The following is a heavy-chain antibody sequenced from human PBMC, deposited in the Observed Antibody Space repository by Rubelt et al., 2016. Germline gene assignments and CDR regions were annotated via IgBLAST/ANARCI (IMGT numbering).Heavy chain of an antibody. D-gene: IGHD6-13*01. Sequence: QLVESGGGLVQPGGSLRLSCSASGFTFSSCAMYWVRQAPGKGLEYVSGVSSNGGSTYYADSVKGRFTTSRDSSKNTLYLQMNSLKIEDTAVYYCARRLRGSSWGIVDYWGQGTLVTVSS. CDR1: GFTFSSCA. CDR3: ARRLRGSSWGIVDY. CDR2: VSSNGGST. J-gene: IGHJ4*02. V-gene: IGHV3-64*04.